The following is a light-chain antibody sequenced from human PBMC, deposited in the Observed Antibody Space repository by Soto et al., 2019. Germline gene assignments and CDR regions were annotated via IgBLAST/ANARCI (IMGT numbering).Light chain of an antibody. CDR1: QSVGSNY. V-gene: IGKV3-20*01. Sequence: EIVLTQSPGTLALSPGERATLSCRASQSVGSNYLAWYQQKSGQAPRLLIYVASSRATGIPDRFSGSGSGTAFTLTINRLEPEDFAVYYCQQYATSPLTFGGGTKV. J-gene: IGKJ4*01. CDR2: VAS. CDR3: QQYATSPLT.